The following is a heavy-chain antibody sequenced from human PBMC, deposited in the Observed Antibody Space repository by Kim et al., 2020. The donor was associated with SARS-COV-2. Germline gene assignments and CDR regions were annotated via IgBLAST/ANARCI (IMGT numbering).Heavy chain of an antibody. CDR2: INYSGNT. V-gene: IGHV4-39*01. CDR1: GDSISRSSNY. CDR3: ARLVSENSAVEY. Sequence: SETLSLTCTVSGDSISRSSNYLGWIRQPPGKRLEWIGSINYSGNTDYNPSLKSRVTISVDTSKNQCSRKMRSVSAADTAVYYCARLVSENSAVEYWGQGT. J-gene: IGHJ4*02.